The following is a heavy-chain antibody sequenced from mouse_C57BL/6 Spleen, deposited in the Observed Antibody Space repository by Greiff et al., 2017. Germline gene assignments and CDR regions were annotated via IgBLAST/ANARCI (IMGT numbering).Heavy chain of an antibody. CDR1: GFTFSSYA. Sequence: EVKLMESGGGLVKPGGSLKLSCAASGFTFSSYAMSWVRQTPEKRLEWVATISDGGSYTYYPDNVKGRFTISRDNAKNNLYLQMSHLKSEDTAMYYCARVKLGRWYFDVWGTGTTVTVSS. D-gene: IGHD4-1*01. CDR3: ARVKLGRWYFDV. V-gene: IGHV5-4*03. J-gene: IGHJ1*03. CDR2: ISDGGSYT.